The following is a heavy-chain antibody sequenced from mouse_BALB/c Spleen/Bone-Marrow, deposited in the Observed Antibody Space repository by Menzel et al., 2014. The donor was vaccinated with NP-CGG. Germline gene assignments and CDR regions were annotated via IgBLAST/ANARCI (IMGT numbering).Heavy chain of an antibody. CDR1: GLTFRGYY. J-gene: IGHJ2*01. V-gene: IGHV5-6-2*01. CDR2: INSNGGST. D-gene: IGHD4-1*01. Sequence: EVQLQQSGGGLVKLGGSLKLSCAASGLTFRGYYMSWVRQTPEKRLELVAAINSNGGSTYYPDTAKGRFTISRDNAKNTLCLEMSSLKSEDTAFYYCARRGWDGYFDYWGQGTALTFSS. CDR3: ARRGWDGYFDY.